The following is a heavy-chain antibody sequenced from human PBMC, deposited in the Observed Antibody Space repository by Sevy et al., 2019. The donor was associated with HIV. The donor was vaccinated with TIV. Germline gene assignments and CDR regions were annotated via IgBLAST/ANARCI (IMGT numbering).Heavy chain of an antibody. CDR1: GFTFNTYS. CDR2: IGTAAGVT. Sequence: GESLKISCAASGFTFNTYSLIWVRQTPGKGLEWLSFIGTAAGVTYYADSVKGRFTISRDNAKNELYLQMNSLRDEDTAVYYCARCPGHYSIDYWGQGTLVTVSS. D-gene: IGHD2-21*01. CDR3: ARCPGHYSIDY. J-gene: IGHJ4*02. V-gene: IGHV3-48*02.